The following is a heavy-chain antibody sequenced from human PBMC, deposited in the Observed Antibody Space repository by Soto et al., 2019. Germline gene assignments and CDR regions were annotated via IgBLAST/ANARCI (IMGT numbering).Heavy chain of an antibody. J-gene: IGHJ4*02. CDR2: VSQDGTA. Sequence: GSLRLSCAASGFTFSTYTMAWVRQAPGRGPEWVAGVSQDGTAHYADSVKGRFTISRDNSRDTVYLQMITLRGEDTAVYCCAKDMRPDGVWDFDYWGQGTLVTVSS. D-gene: IGHD4-17*01. V-gene: IGHV3-23*01. CDR3: AKDMRPDGVWDFDY. CDR1: GFTFSTYT.